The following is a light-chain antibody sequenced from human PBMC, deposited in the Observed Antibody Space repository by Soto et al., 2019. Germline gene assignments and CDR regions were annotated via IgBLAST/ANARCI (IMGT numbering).Light chain of an antibody. V-gene: IGKV3-15*01. CDR2: DAS. Sequence: EIVMTQSPATLSVSPGERATLSCRASQRVSSNLAWYQQKRGQAPRLLIYDASTRATGIPARFSGSGSGTEFTLTISSLQSEDFAVYYCQQYNNWPPTFGQGTKVEIK. CDR1: QRVSSN. J-gene: IGKJ1*01. CDR3: QQYNNWPPT.